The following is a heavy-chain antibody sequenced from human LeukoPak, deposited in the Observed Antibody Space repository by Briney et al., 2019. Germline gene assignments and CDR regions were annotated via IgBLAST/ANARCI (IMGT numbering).Heavy chain of an antibody. D-gene: IGHD2-15*01. V-gene: IGHV3-48*01. CDR2: ISSSSSTI. CDR1: GFTFSCYR. J-gene: IGHJ4*02. CDR3: AKSKERYCSGGSCYSFDY. Sequence: GGSLRLSCAASGFTFSCYRMNWVRQAPGKGLEWVSYISSSSSTIYYADSVKGRFTISRDNSKNTLYLQMNSLRAEDTAVYYCAKSKERYCSGGSCYSFDYWGQGTLVTVSS.